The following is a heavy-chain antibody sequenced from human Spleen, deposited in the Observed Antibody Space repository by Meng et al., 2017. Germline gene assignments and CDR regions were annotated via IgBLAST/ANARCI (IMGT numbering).Heavy chain of an antibody. CDR3: ARGPTTMAHDFDY. CDR1: GGSFSGYY. V-gene: IGHV4-34*01. Sequence: QVQLQQWGAGLLKPSETLSLTCAVYGGSFSGYYWSWIRQPPGKGLEWIGEINHSGRTNYNPSLKSRVTISVDTSKNQFSLKLSSVTAADSAVYYCARGPTTMAHDFDYWGQGTLVTVSS. CDR2: INHSGRT. J-gene: IGHJ4*02. D-gene: IGHD4-11*01.